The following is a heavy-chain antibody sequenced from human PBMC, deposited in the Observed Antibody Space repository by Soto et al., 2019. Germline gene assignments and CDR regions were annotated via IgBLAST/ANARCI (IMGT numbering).Heavy chain of an antibody. V-gene: IGHV4-34*01. D-gene: IGHD3-10*01. Sequence: PSETLSLTCDVSGGSISIGTDYWGWIRQPPGKGLEWIGEINHSGSTNYNPSLKSRVTISLDTSKNQFSLKLGSMTAADTAVYYCARGYGRNFDYWGQGTLVTVSS. J-gene: IGHJ4*02. CDR3: ARGYGRNFDY. CDR2: INHSGST. CDR1: GGSISIGTDY.